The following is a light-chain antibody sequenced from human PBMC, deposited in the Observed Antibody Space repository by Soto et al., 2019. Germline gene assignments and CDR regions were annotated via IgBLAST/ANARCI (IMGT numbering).Light chain of an antibody. Sequence: DIQMTQSPSTLSASVGDRATITCRASQSISSWLAWYQQKPGKATKLLIYDASSLKSGVPSRFIGSGSGTEFTLTISSLQPDDFATYYCQQYNSYLYSFGQGTKREIK. CDR2: DAS. CDR1: QSISSW. CDR3: QQYNSYLYS. J-gene: IGKJ2*01. V-gene: IGKV1-5*01.